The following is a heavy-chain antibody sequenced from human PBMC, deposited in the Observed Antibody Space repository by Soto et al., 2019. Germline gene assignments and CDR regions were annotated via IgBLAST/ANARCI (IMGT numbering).Heavy chain of an antibody. Sequence: GDSLKISSERSGHTSPGYWITWERPKPGKGLEWMGRIDPSDSQTYYSPSFRGHVTISVTKSITTVFLQWSSLRASDTAMYYCAKANSWLQFPFDYWGQGTLVTFSS. V-gene: IGHV5-10-1*01. CDR3: AKANSWLQFPFDY. CDR2: IDPSDSQT. CDR1: GHTSPGYW. J-gene: IGHJ4*02. D-gene: IGHD5-12*01.